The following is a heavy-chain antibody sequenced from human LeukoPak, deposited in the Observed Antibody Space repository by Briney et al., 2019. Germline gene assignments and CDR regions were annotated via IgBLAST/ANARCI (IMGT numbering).Heavy chain of an antibody. D-gene: IGHD3-22*01. CDR1: GYTFTNYD. J-gene: IGHJ4*02. CDR3: ARAYYDSSGYYHLDY. CDR2: MNPNSGNT. V-gene: IGHV1-8*01. Sequence: GASVKVSCKPSGYTFTNYDINWVRQATGQGLEWMGWMNPNSGNTGYAQKFQGRVTITADESTSTAYMELSSLRSEDTAVYYCARAYYDSSGYYHLDYWGQGTLVTVSS.